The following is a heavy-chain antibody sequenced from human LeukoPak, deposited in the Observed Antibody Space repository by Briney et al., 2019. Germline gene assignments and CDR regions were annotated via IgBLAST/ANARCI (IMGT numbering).Heavy chain of an antibody. Sequence: PSETLSLTCAVSGGSISSGGYYWGWIRQPPGKGLEWIGSTYYSGSTYYNPSLKSRVTISVDTSKNQFSLKLSPVTAADTAVYYCARFPFLLSTGVVIPHWGQGTLVTVSS. CDR3: ARFPFLLSTGVVIPH. V-gene: IGHV4-39*01. CDR1: GGSISSGGYY. CDR2: TYYSGST. J-gene: IGHJ4*02. D-gene: IGHD3-3*01.